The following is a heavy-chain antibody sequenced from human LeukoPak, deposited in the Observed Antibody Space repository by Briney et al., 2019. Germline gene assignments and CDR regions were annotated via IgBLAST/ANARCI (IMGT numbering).Heavy chain of an antibody. CDR1: GFTFSDYY. CDR3: ARSEGIVVVPAAMEY. J-gene: IGHJ4*02. CDR2: ISSSGSTI. Sequence: KAGGSLRLSCAASGFTFSDYYMSWIRQAPGKGLEWVSYISSSGSTIYYADSVKGRFTISRDNAKNSLYLQMNSLRAEDTAVYYCARSEGIVVVPAAMEYWGQGTLVTVSS. V-gene: IGHV3-11*01. D-gene: IGHD2-2*01.